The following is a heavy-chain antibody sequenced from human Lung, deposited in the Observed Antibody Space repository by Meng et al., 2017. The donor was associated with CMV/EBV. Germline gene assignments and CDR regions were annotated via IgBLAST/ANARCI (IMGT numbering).Heavy chain of an antibody. CDR1: GFTFSNAW. Sequence: SCAASGFTFSNAWMSWVRQAPGKGLEWVGRIKSKTDGGTTDYAAPVKGRFTISRDDSKNTLYLQMNSLKTEDTAVYYCTTDGVDSNYEGLEIYYYGMDVWGQGTTVTVSS. D-gene: IGHD4-11*01. V-gene: IGHV3-15*01. CDR2: IKSKTDGGTT. CDR3: TTDGVDSNYEGLEIYYYGMDV. J-gene: IGHJ6*02.